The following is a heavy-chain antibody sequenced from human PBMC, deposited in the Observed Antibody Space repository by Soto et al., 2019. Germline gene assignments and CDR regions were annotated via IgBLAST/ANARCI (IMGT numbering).Heavy chain of an antibody. CDR3: ATYSGSYFRFNAFEP. CDR2: IYHSGRT. J-gene: IGHJ5*02. Sequence: SDTRSLTFPVSGCSTSNSNWWSWVRQPPGKGLEWIGEIYHSGRTNYNPSLKRRVTISVDKSKNQFSLKLSSVTAADTAVYYCATYSGSYFRFNAFEPWGQGTLVTVSS. CDR1: GCSTSNSNW. V-gene: IGHV4-4*02. D-gene: IGHD1-26*01.